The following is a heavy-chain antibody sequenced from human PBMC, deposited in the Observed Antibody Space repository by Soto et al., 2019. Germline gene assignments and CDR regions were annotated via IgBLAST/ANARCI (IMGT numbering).Heavy chain of an antibody. CDR1: GYTFTSYY. CDR3: ARDLTAADY. CDR2: INPSGGST. D-gene: IGHD2-21*02. V-gene: IGHV1-46*01. J-gene: IGHJ4*02. Sequence: QVQLMQSGAEVKKPGASVTISCKASGYTFTSYYIHWVRQAPRQGLEWMAIINPSGGSTNYAQKFQGRVAVTRDPSTSTANMELSSLSSEDTAVYYCARDLTAADYWGQGTLVTVSS.